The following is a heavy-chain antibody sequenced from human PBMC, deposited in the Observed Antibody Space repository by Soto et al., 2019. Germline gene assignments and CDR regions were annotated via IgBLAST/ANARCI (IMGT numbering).Heavy chain of an antibody. CDR1: GGSMSNGYYY. V-gene: IGHV4-31*03. D-gene: IGHD3-10*01. CDR3: ARAPRGNYGYPSYFDY. Sequence: PSETLSLTCTVSGGSMSNGYYYWSWVRQNPGKGLEWIGHIYHSGRTYYNPSLKSRVTISVDTSKNQFSLKLSSVTAADTAVYYCARAPRGNYGYPSYFDYWGQGTLVTVSS. CDR2: IYHSGRT. J-gene: IGHJ4*02.